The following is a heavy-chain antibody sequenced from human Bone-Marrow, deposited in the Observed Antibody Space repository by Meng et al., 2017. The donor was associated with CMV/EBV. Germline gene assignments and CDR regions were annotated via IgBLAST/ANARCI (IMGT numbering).Heavy chain of an antibody. J-gene: IGHJ4*02. CDR2: IIPILGIA. Sequence: SVKVSCKASGGTFSSYAISWVRQAPGQGLEWMGGIIPILGIANYAQKFQGRVTITADKSTSTAYMELGSLRSEDTAVYYCSRERGRGYSYGRGWDYWGQGTLVTVSS. D-gene: IGHD5-18*01. CDR3: SRERGRGYSYGRGWDY. CDR1: GGTFSSYA. V-gene: IGHV1-69*10.